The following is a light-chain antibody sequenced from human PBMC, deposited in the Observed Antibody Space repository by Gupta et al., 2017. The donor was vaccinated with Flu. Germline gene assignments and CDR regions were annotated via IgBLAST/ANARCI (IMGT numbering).Light chain of an antibody. J-gene: IGLJ2*01. Sequence: RVTISCSGSWSDIGSHNVDWYQQLPGTAPKLLIYNDNQRPSGVPDRFSGARSGASASLSISGLQSEEEASYYCAAWDASLNGPLFGGGTELTVL. CDR3: AAWDASLNGPL. V-gene: IGLV1-44*01. CDR2: NDN. CDR1: WSDIGSHN.